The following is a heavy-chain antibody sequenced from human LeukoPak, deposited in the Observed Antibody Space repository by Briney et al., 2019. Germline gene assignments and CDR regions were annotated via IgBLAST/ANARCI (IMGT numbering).Heavy chain of an antibody. Sequence: SETLSLTCTVSGGSISSYYWSWIRQPPGKGLEWIGYIYYSGSTNYNPSLKSRVTISVDTSKNQFSLKLSSVTAADTAVYYCARRRRLQPNKNCFDPWGQGTLVTVSS. CDR1: GGSISSYY. D-gene: IGHD5-24*01. CDR2: IYYSGST. V-gene: IGHV4-59*01. CDR3: ARRRRLQPNKNCFDP. J-gene: IGHJ5*02.